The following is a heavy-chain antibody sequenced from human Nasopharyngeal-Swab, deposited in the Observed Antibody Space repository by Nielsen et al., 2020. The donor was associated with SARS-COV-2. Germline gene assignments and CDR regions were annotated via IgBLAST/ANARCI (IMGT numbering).Heavy chain of an antibody. V-gene: IGHV3-33*01. CDR3: AREGFDYDILTGYYRPGRFDY. CDR1: GFTFSSYG. CDR2: IWYDGSNK. J-gene: IGHJ4*02. Sequence: GGSLRLSCAASGFTFSSYGMHWVRQAPGKGLEWVAVIWYDGSNKYYADSVKGRFTISRDNSKNTLYLQMNSLRAEDTAVYYCAREGFDYDILTGYYRPGRFDYWGQGTLVTVSS. D-gene: IGHD3-9*01.